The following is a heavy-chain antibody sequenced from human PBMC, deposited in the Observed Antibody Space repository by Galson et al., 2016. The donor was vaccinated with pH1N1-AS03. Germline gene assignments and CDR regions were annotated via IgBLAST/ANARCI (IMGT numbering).Heavy chain of an antibody. CDR3: ARSKPGQMMRDGLDV. J-gene: IGHJ6*02. CDR1: GDAMSNYY. CDR2: MSYSGSS. Sequence: SETLSLTCTVSGDAMSNYYWHWIRHRPGRGLEWIGHMSYSGSSNYTPSLKSRVTILVDTSKNQSSLKLSSVTAADTAVYYCARSKPGQMMRDGLDVWGRGTAVTVSS. V-gene: IGHV4-59*01. D-gene: IGHD3-16*01.